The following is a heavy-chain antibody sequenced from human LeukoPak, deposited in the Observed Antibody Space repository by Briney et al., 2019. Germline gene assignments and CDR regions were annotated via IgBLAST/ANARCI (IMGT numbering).Heavy chain of an antibody. CDR2: ISSSGSTI. D-gene: IGHD6-19*01. V-gene: IGHV3-11*04. J-gene: IGHJ3*02. CDR1: GFTFSDYY. CDR3: QTRKLAVAGGAFDI. Sequence: GGSLRLSCAASGFTFSDYYMSWIRQAPGKGLEWVSYISSSGSTIYYADSVKGRFTISRDNAKNSLYLQMNSLRAEDTAVYYCQTRKLAVAGGAFDIWGQGTMVTVSS.